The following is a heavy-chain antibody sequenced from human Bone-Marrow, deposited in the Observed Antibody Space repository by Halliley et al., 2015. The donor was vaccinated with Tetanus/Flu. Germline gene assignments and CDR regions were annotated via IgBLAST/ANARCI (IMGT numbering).Heavy chain of an antibody. Sequence: LIYWDDDKRYSPSLKSRFTITQDTSKSQVVLSMTNMDPLDTATYYCAHMSIDYWSDSSVLGWFDSWGQGTLVTVSS. J-gene: IGHJ5*01. D-gene: IGHD3-3*01. CDR3: AHMSIDYWSDSSVLGWFDS. V-gene: IGHV2-5*02. CDR2: IYWDDDK.